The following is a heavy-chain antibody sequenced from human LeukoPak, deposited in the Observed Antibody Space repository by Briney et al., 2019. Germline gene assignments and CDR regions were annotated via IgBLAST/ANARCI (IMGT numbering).Heavy chain of an antibody. V-gene: IGHV3-23*01. CDR2: ISANGANT. CDR3: WDFRGGS. J-gene: IGHJ5*02. CDR1: GFTFDTYA. D-gene: IGHD5-12*01. Sequence: GGSRRLSCAVSGFTFDTYAMSWVRQPPGKGLEWVSSISANGANTYYAVPVKSRFTISRDNSKSTLHLQLNSLGAEDTAVYYCWDFRGGSWGQGTLVTVSS.